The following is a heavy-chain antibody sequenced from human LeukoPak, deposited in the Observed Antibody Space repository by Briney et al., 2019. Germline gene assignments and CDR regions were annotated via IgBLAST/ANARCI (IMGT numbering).Heavy chain of an antibody. J-gene: IGHJ6*03. CDR1: GFTFSSYA. D-gene: IGHD3-16*01. V-gene: IGHV3-23*01. CDR2: IIDSGEST. Sequence: GGSLRLSCAASGFTFSSYAMGWVRQAPGKGLEWVSGIIDSGESTYYANFAKGRFTISRDNSNNTLYLQMNSLRAEDTAVYYCAKLGGQELHNYYVAVCGKGTTVAVSS. CDR3: AKLGGQELHNYYVAV.